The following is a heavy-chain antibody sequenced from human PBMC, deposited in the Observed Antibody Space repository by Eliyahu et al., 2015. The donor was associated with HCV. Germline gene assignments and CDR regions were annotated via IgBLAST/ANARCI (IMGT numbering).Heavy chain of an antibody. CDR2: MKHDGSEK. D-gene: IGHD2-2*01. CDR1: GFTFRSYW. J-gene: IGHJ4*02. Sequence: EVQLVESGGGLVQPGGSLRLSCAASGFTFRSYWMTWVRQAPGKGLEWVANMKHDGSEKNYVDSVKGRFTISRDNAENSLYLQMNSLRAEDTAVYYCAREEDGSSKFEYWGQGSLVTVSS. CDR3: AREEDGSSKFEY. V-gene: IGHV3-7*01.